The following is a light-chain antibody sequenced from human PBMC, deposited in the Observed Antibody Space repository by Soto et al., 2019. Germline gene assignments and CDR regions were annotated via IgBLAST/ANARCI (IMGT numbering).Light chain of an antibody. CDR1: SSNIGSNY. CDR3: ATWEDNLTARV. V-gene: IGLV1-47*01. Sequence: QSVLIQPPSASGTPGQRVTISCSGSSSNIGSNYVYWFQQIPGAAPRLLIYRNDQRPSGVPDRFSGSKSGTAASLAISGLRSEDEADYYCATWEDNLTARVFGGGTKLTVL. J-gene: IGLJ3*02. CDR2: RND.